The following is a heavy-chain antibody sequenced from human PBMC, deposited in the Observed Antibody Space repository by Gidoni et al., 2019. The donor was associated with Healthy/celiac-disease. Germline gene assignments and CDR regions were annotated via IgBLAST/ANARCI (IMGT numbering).Heavy chain of an antibody. J-gene: IGHJ4*02. CDR3: AKDGHSSGWFIDY. CDR1: GFTFDDYA. D-gene: IGHD6-19*01. CDR2: ISWNSGSI. Sequence: EVQLVESGGGLVQPGRSRRLSCAASGFTFDDYAMHWVRQAPGKGLEWVSGISWNSGSIGYADSVKGRFTISRDNAKNSLYLQMNSLRAEDTALYYCAKDGHSSGWFIDYWGQGTLVTVSS. V-gene: IGHV3-9*01.